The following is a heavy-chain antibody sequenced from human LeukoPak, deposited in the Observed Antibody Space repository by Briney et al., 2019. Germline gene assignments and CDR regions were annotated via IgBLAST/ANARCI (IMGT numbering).Heavy chain of an antibody. V-gene: IGHV1-8*01. J-gene: IGHJ6*02. CDR3: ARGPVSTHGMDV. CDR2: RNPNSGRT. D-gene: IGHD6-13*01. CDR1: GYTFTNYD. Sequence: ASVKVSCKASGYTFTNYDINWVRQATGPGLEWMGWRNPNSGRTGFAQKFQGRLTMTADTSISTAYMELSSLTSDDTAVYYCARGPVSTHGMDVWGQGTTVTVSS.